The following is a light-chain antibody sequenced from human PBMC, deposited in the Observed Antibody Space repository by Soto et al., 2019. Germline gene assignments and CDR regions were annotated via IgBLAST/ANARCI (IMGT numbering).Light chain of an antibody. CDR2: AAS. V-gene: IGKV1-39*01. Sequence: DIQMTHSPSSLSASVGDRVTITCRASQNISKYLNWYQQKLGKAPKLLIDAASSLQSGVPSRFSGSGSGTDFTLSISSLQPEDFATYYCHQTYGKHRTFGQGTKVDIK. CDR1: QNISKY. J-gene: IGKJ1*01. CDR3: HQTYGKHRT.